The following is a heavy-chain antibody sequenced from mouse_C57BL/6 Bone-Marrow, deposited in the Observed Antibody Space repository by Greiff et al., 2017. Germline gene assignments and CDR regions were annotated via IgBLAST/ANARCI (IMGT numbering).Heavy chain of an antibody. CDR2: ITHSGET. CDR3: LTRPFAY. J-gene: IGHJ3*01. D-gene: IGHD2-12*01. V-gene: IGHV12-3*01. CDR1: GFPITSGYY. Sequence: VQLVESGPGLVKPSPSLFLTCSITGFPITSGYYWIWIRQSPGKPLEWMGYITHSGETFYNPSLQSPISIARETSKNQFFVQLNSVTTEDTAMYYCLTRPFAYWGQGTLVTVSA.